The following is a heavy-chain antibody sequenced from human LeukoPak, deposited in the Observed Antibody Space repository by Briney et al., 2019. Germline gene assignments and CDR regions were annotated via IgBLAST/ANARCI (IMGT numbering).Heavy chain of an antibody. CDR3: ARSVGAWVNYFDY. J-gene: IGHJ4*02. CDR2: IYASGST. V-gene: IGHV4-61*02. D-gene: IGHD1-26*01. Sequence: PSETLSLTCTVSGGSISSSSYYWRWIRQPAGKGLEWIGRIYASGSTNYNPSLKSRVTISVDTSKNQFSLKLSSVTAADTAVYYCARSVGAWVNYFDYWGQGTLVTVSS. CDR1: GGSISSSSYY.